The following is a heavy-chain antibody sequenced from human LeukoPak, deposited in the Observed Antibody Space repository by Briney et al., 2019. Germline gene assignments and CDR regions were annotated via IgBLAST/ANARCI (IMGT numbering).Heavy chain of an antibody. CDR2: ITGDGSTT. Sequence: GWALRLSCASSRLTFSYYWMYWVRQAPWKELVWVSHITGDGSTTNYADSVKGRFTISRDNAKNTLYLQMNSLRVEDTAVYYCVRDWFGEHIWGQGTLVTVSS. CDR3: VRDWFGEHI. J-gene: IGHJ4*02. CDR1: RLTFSYYW. V-gene: IGHV3-74*01. D-gene: IGHD3-10*01.